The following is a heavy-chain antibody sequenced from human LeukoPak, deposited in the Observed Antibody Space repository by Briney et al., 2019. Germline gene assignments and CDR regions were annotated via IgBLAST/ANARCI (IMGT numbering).Heavy chain of an antibody. CDR3: ARLKLGAYFDL. D-gene: IGHD3-16*01. V-gene: IGHV4-59*08. J-gene: IGHJ2*01. CDR1: GGSTSSDY. Sequence: PSETLSLTCTVSGGSTSSDYWSWIRQSPGKGLEWVGYVYNSGDTGKNPSLRSRVTILLDTSRNQCSLKLTSVSAADTAVYYCARLKLGAYFDLWGRGTLVTVSS. CDR2: VYNSGDT.